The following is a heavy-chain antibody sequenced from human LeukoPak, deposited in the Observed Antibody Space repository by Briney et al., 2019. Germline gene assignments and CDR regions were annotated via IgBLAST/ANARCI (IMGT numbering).Heavy chain of an antibody. V-gene: IGHV3-30*03. Sequence: GGSLRLSCAASGFTFDDYAMHWVRQAPGKGLEWVAVISYDGSNKYYADSVKGRFTISRDNSKNTLYLQMNSLRAEDTAVYYCTMIVDIVSTGYFDYWGQGTLVTVSS. CDR1: GFTFDDYA. J-gene: IGHJ4*02. CDR2: ISYDGSNK. CDR3: TMIVDIVSTGYFDY. D-gene: IGHD5/OR15-5a*01.